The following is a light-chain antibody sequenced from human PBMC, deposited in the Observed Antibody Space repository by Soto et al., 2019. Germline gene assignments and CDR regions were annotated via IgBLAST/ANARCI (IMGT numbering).Light chain of an antibody. CDR1: QSVSSK. CDR2: GVS. J-gene: IGKJ2*01. Sequence: EIVMTQSPATLSVSPGERATLSCRASQSVSSKLAWFQQKPGQAPSLLIYGVSTRAIGVPVRFSGSGSGTEFTLTINSLQSEAAAAYYSKKYNKGPHAFGPGTKVEIX. CDR3: KKYNKGPHA. V-gene: IGKV3-15*01.